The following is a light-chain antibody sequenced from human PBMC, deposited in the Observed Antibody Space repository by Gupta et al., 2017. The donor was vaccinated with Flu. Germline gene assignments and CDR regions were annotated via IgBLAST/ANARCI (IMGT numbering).Light chain of an antibody. CDR3: SSYTSSSPWV. CDR1: SSDVGGYNY. Sequence: QPALTHPASGAGAPGPSITIPFTGTSSDVGGYNYFSWYQQHPGKAPNLMFYEVSRPPSGVSSRFSGSKSGNTASLTIAGLQAEDEADYYCSSYTSSSPWVFGGGTKLTVL. J-gene: IGLJ3*02. V-gene: IGLV2-14*01. CDR2: EVS.